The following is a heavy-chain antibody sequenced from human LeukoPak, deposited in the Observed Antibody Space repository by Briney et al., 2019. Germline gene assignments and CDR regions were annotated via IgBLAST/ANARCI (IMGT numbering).Heavy chain of an antibody. Sequence: HPGGSLRLSCAASGFTFSSYWMSWVRQAPGKGPEWVAHIKQDASQEDHVDSVKGRFTISRDNAKNSLYLQMNSLRAEDTAVYYCARGITIFGVVIPPTHYGMDVWGQGTTVTASS. CDR1: GFTFSSYW. D-gene: IGHD3-3*01. CDR3: ARGITIFGVVIPPTHYGMDV. V-gene: IGHV3-7*03. CDR2: IKQDASQE. J-gene: IGHJ6*02.